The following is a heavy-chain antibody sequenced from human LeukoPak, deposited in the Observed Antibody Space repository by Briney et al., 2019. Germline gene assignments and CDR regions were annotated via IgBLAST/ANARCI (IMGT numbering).Heavy chain of an antibody. CDR2: TSASGGRT. Sequence: GGSLRLSCAASGLTFDSYDMSWVRQAPGKGLEWVSGTSASGGRTDYADSVKGRFTISRDNSKNTLYLQMNSLRAEDTAVYYCTLTLVRGRVYGMDVWGEGTTVTVSS. CDR3: TLTLVRGRVYGMDV. CDR1: GLTFDSYD. D-gene: IGHD3-10*01. J-gene: IGHJ6*04. V-gene: IGHV3-23*01.